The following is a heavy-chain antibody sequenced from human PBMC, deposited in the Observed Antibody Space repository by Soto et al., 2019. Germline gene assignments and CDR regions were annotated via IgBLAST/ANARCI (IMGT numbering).Heavy chain of an antibody. Sequence: GGSLRLSCAASGFTFDDYAMHWVRQAPGKGLEWVSGISWNSGSIGYADSVKGRFTISKDNAKNSLYLQMNSLRAEDTALYYCAKGEYSSSSALDYCGQGTLVTVSS. V-gene: IGHV3-9*01. CDR1: GFTFDDYA. J-gene: IGHJ4*02. CDR3: AKGEYSSSSALDY. D-gene: IGHD6-6*01. CDR2: ISWNSGSI.